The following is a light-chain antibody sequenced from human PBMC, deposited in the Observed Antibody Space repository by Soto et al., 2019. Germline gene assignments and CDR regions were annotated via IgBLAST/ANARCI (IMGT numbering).Light chain of an antibody. CDR2: DVN. Sequence: QSALTQPASVSGSPGQSITISCTGSSSDVGGYNYVSWYQQHPGKAPKLMIYDVNTRPSGVSNRFSGSKSGNTASLTISGLQDEDEADYYCNSYSSSISFGGGTQLTVL. J-gene: IGLJ2*01. V-gene: IGLV2-14*01. CDR1: SSDVGGYNY. CDR3: NSYSSSIS.